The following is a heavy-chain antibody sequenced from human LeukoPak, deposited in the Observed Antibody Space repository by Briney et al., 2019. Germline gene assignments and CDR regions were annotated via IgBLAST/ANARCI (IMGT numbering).Heavy chain of an antibody. V-gene: IGHV3-30*02. CDR1: GFTFSSYG. J-gene: IGHJ4*02. Sequence: GGSLRLSCAASGFTFSSYGMHWVRQAPGKGLEWVAFIRYDGSNKYYAATVKGRTTISRDNSKNTLYLQMNSLRAEDTAVYYCARAHSVGATSSVDYWGQGTLVTVSS. D-gene: IGHD1-26*01. CDR3: ARAHSVGATSSVDY. CDR2: IRYDGSNK.